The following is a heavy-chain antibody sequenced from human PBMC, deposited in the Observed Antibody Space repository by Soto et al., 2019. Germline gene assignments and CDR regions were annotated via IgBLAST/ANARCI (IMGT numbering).Heavy chain of an antibody. J-gene: IGHJ5*02. CDR2: IFHSGST. V-gene: IGHV4-31*03. Sequence: QVQLQESGPGLVKPSQTLSLTCTVSGDPINSNDYYWSSIRQSPAKGLEWIGYIFHSGSTYYSPSVKTRVTMSIDTSKNLFAQRLLSVTAADTAVYYCARRGSSWYLNWCGPWGQGTLVTVSS. CDR3: ARRGSSWYLNWCGP. D-gene: IGHD6-13*01. CDR1: GDPINSNDYY.